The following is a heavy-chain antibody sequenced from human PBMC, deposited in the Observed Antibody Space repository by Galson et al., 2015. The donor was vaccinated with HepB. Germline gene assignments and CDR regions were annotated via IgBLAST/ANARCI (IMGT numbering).Heavy chain of an antibody. CDR1: GFTFSSYG. V-gene: IGHV3-33*01. D-gene: IGHD1-26*01. CDR3: ARVGATPDYYYYYMDV. Sequence: SLRLSCAASGFTFSSYGMHWVRQAPGKGLEWVAVIWYDGSNKYYADSVKGRFTISRDNSKNTLYLQMNSLRAEDTAVYYCARVGATPDYYYYYMDVWGKGTTVTVSS. CDR2: IWYDGSNK. J-gene: IGHJ6*03.